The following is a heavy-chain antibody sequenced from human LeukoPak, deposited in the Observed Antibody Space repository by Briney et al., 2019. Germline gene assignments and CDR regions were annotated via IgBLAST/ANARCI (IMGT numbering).Heavy chain of an antibody. CDR3: ARDPTYYDYVWGSFDI. V-gene: IGHV3-11*01. D-gene: IGHD3-16*01. J-gene: IGHJ3*02. CDR1: GFTLSDYY. Sequence: GGSLRLSCAASGFTLSDYYMSWIRQAPGKGLEWVSYISSSGSTIYYADSVKGRFTISRDNAKNSLYLQMNSLRAEDTAVYYCARDPTYYDYVWGSFDIWGQGTMVTVSS. CDR2: ISSSGSTI.